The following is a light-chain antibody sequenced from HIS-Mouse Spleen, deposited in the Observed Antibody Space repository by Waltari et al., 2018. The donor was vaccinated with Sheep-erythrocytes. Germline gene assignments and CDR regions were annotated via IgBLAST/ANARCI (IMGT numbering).Light chain of an antibody. J-gene: IGLJ1*01. CDR3: CSYAGSYNHV. Sequence: QSALTQPASVSGSPGQSITISCTETTSDVGSYNLFSWYQQHPGKAPKLMIYEGSKRPSGVSNRFSGSKSGNTASLTISGLQAEDEADYYCCSYAGSYNHVFATGTKVTVL. V-gene: IGLV2-23*01. CDR1: TSDVGSYNL. CDR2: EGS.